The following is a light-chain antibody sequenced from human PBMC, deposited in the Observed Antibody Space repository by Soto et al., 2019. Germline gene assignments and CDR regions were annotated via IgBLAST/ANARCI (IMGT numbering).Light chain of an antibody. CDR2: GAS. Sequence: DIVLTQSPGTLSLSPGERATLSCRASQRVSSSYLAWYQQKPGQAPRLLIYGASSRATGIPDRFSGSGSGTDFTLSISRLEPEDFAVYYCQQYGSSSWTFGQGTKVEDK. CDR1: QRVSSSY. V-gene: IGKV3-20*01. J-gene: IGKJ1*01. CDR3: QQYGSSSWT.